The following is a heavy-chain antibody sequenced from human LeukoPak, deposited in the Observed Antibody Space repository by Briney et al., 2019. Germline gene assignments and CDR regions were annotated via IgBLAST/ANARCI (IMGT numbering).Heavy chain of an antibody. V-gene: IGHV3-30*02. D-gene: IGHD2-2*02. CDR3: AKDFSSWDCSSTSCYTGFGGYYYYYMDV. CDR1: GFTFSSYG. J-gene: IGHJ6*03. Sequence: GGSLRLSCAASGFTFSSYGMHWVRQAPGKGLEWVAFIRYDGSNKYYADSVKGRFTISRDNSKNTLYLQMNSLRAEDTAVYYCAKDFSSWDCSSTSCYTGFGGYYYYYMDVWGKGNTVTVSS. CDR2: IRYDGSNK.